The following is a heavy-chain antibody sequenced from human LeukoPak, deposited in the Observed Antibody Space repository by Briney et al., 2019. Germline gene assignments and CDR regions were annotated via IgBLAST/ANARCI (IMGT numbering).Heavy chain of an antibody. D-gene: IGHD3-16*01. CDR2: IKTIGEGGTT. J-gene: IGHJ4*02. CDR1: GFTFSNYG. CDR3: NTGYAYAYGY. V-gene: IGHV3-15*01. Sequence: PGGSLRLSCAASGFTFSNYGMHWVRQAPGKGLEWVGRIKTIGEGGTTDYAAPVKGRFTISRDDSINTLYLQVISLKTDDTAVYFCNTGYAYAYGYWGQGTLVTVSS.